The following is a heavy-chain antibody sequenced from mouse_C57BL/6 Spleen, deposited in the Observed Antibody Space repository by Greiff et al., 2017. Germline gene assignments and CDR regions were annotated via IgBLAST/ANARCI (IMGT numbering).Heavy chain of an antibody. Sequence: EVQRVESGAELVKPGASVKLSCTASGFNIKDYDMRWVKQRTEQGLGWIGRIDPEDGETKYATQFQGKATITADTSSNTAYMQLSSLTSADTGVSFCARIYWDAMDYWGKGTSVTVSS. V-gene: IGHV14-2*01. J-gene: IGHJ4*01. CDR3: ARIYWDAMDY. CDR1: GFNIKDYD. CDR2: IDPEDGET. D-gene: IGHD2-1*01.